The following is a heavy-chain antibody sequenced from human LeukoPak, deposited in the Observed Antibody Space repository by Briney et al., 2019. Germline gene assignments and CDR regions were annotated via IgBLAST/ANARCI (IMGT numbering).Heavy chain of an antibody. D-gene: IGHD4-17*01. Sequence: ASVKVSCKASGYTFTSYAMHWVRQAPGQRLEWMGWINAGNGNTKYSQKFQGRVTITRDTSASTAYMELSSRRSEDTAVYYCARDKTYYGDYYFDYWGQGTLVTVSS. CDR1: GYTFTSYA. CDR2: INAGNGNT. V-gene: IGHV1-3*01. CDR3: ARDKTYYGDYYFDY. J-gene: IGHJ4*02.